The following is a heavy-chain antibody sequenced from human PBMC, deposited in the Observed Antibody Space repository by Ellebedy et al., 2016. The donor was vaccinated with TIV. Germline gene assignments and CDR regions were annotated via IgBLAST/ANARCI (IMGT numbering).Heavy chain of an antibody. Sequence: SVKVSCKASGGTFSNYGISWVRQAPGQGLEWMGGIIPVLGITNYAQKFQGRVTIIADKSTTTAYLELSSLRFKDTALYYCARHYIISWFGVGFDPWGQGTLVTVSS. J-gene: IGHJ5*02. CDR2: IIPVLGIT. CDR1: GGTFSNYG. CDR3: ARHYIISWFGVGFDP. V-gene: IGHV1-69*10. D-gene: IGHD3-16*01.